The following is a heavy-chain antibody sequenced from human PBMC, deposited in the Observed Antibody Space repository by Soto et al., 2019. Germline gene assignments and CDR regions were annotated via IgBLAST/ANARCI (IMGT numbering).Heavy chain of an antibody. D-gene: IGHD3-22*01. Sequence: ASVKFSCKSSGVTFSSYAISWVRQAPGQGLEWMGGIIPIFGTANYAQKFQGRVTITADESTSTAYMELSSLRSEDTAVYYCARGGYFDSSNYRAYWGLGHLVTV. V-gene: IGHV1-69*13. J-gene: IGHJ4*02. CDR3: ARGGYFDSSNYRAY. CDR2: IIPIFGTA. CDR1: GVTFSSYA.